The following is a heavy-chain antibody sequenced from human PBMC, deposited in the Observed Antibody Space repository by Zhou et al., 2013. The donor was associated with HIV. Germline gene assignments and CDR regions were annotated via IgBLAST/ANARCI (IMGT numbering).Heavy chain of an antibody. D-gene: IGHD7-27*01. CDR2: IRNKANSYAT. CDR3: TSRTGKVGTGGYYFDC. Sequence: EVQLVESGGGLVQPGGSLKLSCAASGFTFSGSAMHWVRQASGKGLEWVGRIRNKANSYATAYAASVKGRFTISRDDSKNTAYLQMNSLKTEDTAVYYCTSRTGKVGTGGYYFDCWGQGTLVTVSS. CDR1: GFTFSGSA. J-gene: IGHJ4*02. V-gene: IGHV3-73*01.